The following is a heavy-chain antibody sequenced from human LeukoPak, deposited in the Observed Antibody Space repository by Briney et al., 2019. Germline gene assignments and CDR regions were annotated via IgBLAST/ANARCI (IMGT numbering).Heavy chain of an antibody. CDR2: IYYSGST. J-gene: IGHJ4*02. CDR3: ARVATYYYDSSGEKGHFDF. D-gene: IGHD3-22*01. Sequence: SETLSLTYTVSGGSISSYYWSWIRQPPGKGLEWIGYIYYSGSTNYNPSLKSRVTISVDTSKNQFSLKLSSVTAADTAVYYCARVATYYYDSSGEKGHFDFWGQGTLVTVSS. V-gene: IGHV4-59*01. CDR1: GGSISSYY.